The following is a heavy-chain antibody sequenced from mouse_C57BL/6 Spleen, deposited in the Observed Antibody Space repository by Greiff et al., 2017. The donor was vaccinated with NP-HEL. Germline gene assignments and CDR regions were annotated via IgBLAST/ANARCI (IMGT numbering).Heavy chain of an antibody. CDR2: INPGSGGT. J-gene: IGHJ4*01. D-gene: IGHD2-5*01. CDR1: GYAFTNYL. Sequence: QVQLKQSGAELVRPGTSVKVSCKASGYAFTNYLIEWVKQRPGQGLEWIGVINPGSGGTNYNEKFKGKATLTADKSSSTAYMQLSSLTAEDSAVYFCARLESNYDAMDYWGQGTSVTVSS. CDR3: ARLESNYDAMDY. V-gene: IGHV1-54*01.